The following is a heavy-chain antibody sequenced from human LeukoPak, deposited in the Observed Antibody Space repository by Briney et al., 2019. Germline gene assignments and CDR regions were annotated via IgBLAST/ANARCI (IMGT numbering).Heavy chain of an antibody. V-gene: IGHV3-33*01. CDR3: ARFISRDGYNLGFVEFDY. Sequence: GRSLRLSCAASGFTFSSYGMHWVRQAPGKGLEWVAVIWYDGSNKYYADSVKGRFTISRDNSKNTLYLQMNSLRAEDTAVYYCARFISRDGYNLGFVEFDYWGQGTLVTVSS. CDR2: IWYDGSNK. D-gene: IGHD5-24*01. J-gene: IGHJ4*02. CDR1: GFTFSSYG.